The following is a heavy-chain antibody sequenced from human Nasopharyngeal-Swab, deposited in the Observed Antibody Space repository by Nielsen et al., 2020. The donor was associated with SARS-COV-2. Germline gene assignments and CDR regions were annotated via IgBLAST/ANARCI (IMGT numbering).Heavy chain of an antibody. CDR3: ARALGGHPDS. V-gene: IGHV3-64*01. CDR1: GFNLRSYA. CDR2: ISGVGGTT. Sequence: GESLKISCAASGFNLRSYAMHWVRQAPGKGLEYVSVISGVGGTTFYANSVKGRFTISRDNSKNTLYLQMGSLRPEDTAVYYCARALGGHPDSWGQGTLVTISS. J-gene: IGHJ5*01. D-gene: IGHD2-15*01.